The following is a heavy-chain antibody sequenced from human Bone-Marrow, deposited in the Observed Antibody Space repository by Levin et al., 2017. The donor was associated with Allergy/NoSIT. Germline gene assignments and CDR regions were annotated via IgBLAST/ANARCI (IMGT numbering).Heavy chain of an antibody. CDR1: GGSFSGYY. D-gene: IGHD6-13*01. Sequence: LSLTCAVYGGSFSGYYWSWIRQPPGKGLEWSLSLPPLFLPPSPPSLKRRVTISVDTSKNQFSLKLSSVTAADTAVYYCARDGYSSSWYGASFQHWGQGTLVTVSS. V-gene: IGHV4-34*01. J-gene: IGHJ1*01. CDR2: LPPLFLP. CDR3: ARDGYSSSWYGASFQH.